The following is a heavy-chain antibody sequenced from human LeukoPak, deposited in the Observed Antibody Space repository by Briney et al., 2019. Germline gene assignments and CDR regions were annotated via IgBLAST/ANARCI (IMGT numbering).Heavy chain of an antibody. V-gene: IGHV3-21*01. CDR3: ARDSGDSSSWHDFDY. D-gene: IGHD6-13*01. CDR1: GFTFSSYA. CDR2: ISSSSSYI. Sequence: GGSLRLSCAASGFTFSSYAMHWVRQAPGKGLEWVSSISSSSSYIYYADSVKGRFTISRDNAKNSLYLQMNSLRAEDTAVYYCARDSGDSSSWHDFDYWGQGTLVTVSS. J-gene: IGHJ4*02.